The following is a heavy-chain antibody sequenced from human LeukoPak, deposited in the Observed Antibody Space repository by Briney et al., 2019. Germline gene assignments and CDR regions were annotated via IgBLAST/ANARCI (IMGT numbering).Heavy chain of an antibody. V-gene: IGHV4-34*01. D-gene: IGHD3-9*01. J-gene: IGHJ4*02. Sequence: SETLSLTCAVYGGSFSGYYWSWIRQPPGKGLEWIGEINHSGSTNYNPSLKSRVTISVDTSKNQFSLKLSSVTAADTAVYYCARVADILTFHDAHYFDYWGQGTLVTVSS. CDR1: GGSFSGYY. CDR2: INHSGST. CDR3: ARVADILTFHDAHYFDY.